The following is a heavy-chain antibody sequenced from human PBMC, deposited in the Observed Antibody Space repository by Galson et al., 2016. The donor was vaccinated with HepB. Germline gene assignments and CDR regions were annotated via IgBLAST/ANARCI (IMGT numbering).Heavy chain of an antibody. CDR3: AKDTGHCNGGICYSPRGMDV. J-gene: IGHJ6*02. CDR2: ISWNSGSI. CDR1: GFIFKDYA. Sequence: SLRLSCAASGFIFKDYAMHWVRQAPGKGLEWVSSISWNSGSIGYADSVQGRFTISRDNAKNSLYLQMHSLRAEDTAVYYCAKDTGHCNGGICYSPRGMDVWGQGTTVTVSS. D-gene: IGHD2-15*01. V-gene: IGHV3-9*01.